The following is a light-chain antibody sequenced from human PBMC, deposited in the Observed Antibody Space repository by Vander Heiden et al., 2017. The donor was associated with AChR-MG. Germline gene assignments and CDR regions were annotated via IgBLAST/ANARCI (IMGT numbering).Light chain of an antibody. CDR3: QHRKNWRART. Sequence: EILLTHSPASLSAPPGDRAAPSCTASQSVAGFLPWYQQKPGQAPRLLLPYASPRATGIPGRLSGSGSGTDVTLTISSLEPEDYGVDSGQHRKNWRARTFGQGTKLEIK. CDR2: YAS. J-gene: IGKJ1*01. CDR1: QSVAGF. V-gene: IGKV3-11*01.